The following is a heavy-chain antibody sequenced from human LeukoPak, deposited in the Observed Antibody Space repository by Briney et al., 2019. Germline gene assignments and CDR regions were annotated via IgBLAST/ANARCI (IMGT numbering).Heavy chain of an antibody. Sequence: ASVKVSCKASGYTFTSYAMNWVRQAPGQGLEWIGWINTNTGNPTYAQGFTGRFVFSFDTSVSTAYLQISSLKAEDTAVYYCARDPYYYDSSGYYYVLGDHWFDPWGQGTLVTVSS. CDR1: GYTFTSYA. CDR2: INTNTGNP. CDR3: ARDPYYYDSSGYYYVLGDHWFDP. J-gene: IGHJ5*02. D-gene: IGHD3-22*01. V-gene: IGHV7-4-1*02.